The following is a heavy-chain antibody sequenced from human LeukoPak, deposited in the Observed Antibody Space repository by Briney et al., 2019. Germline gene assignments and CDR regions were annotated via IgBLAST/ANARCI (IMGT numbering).Heavy chain of an antibody. Sequence: RGSLRLSCAASGFTFSNYSLYWVRQAPGKGLEWVSFISSSSITNYYAASVKGRFTISRDNAEKSLYLQMNSLRAEDTAVYYCARDRGGSYSAIDYWGQGTLVTVSS. D-gene: IGHD2-15*01. CDR3: ARDRGGSYSAIDY. CDR1: GFTFSNYS. CDR2: ISSSSITN. V-gene: IGHV3-48*04. J-gene: IGHJ4*02.